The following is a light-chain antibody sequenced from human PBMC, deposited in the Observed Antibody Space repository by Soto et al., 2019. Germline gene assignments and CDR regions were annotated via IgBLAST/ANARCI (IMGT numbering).Light chain of an antibody. J-gene: IGKJ4*01. CDR2: AAS. CDR3: QQLNSYPLT. V-gene: IGKV1-9*01. CDR1: QGIANY. Sequence: DIQLTQSPSFLSASVGDGVTITCRASQGIANYFAWYQQKPGKAPKLLIYAASTLQSGVPSRFSGSGSGTDFTLTISSLQPEGFATYYCQQLNSYPLTFGGGTKVDIK.